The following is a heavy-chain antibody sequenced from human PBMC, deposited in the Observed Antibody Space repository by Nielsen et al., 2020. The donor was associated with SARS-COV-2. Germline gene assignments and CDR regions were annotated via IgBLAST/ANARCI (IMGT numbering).Heavy chain of an antibody. CDR2: ISTTSSYI. CDR3: ARDISSDF. Sequence: GESLKISCAGSGFTFSNYIMNWVRQAPGKGLEWVSSISTTSSYIDYADSMKGRITISRDNAKNSLYLQMNSLRAEDTALYYCARDISSDFWCQGTLVTVSS. CDR1: GFTFSNYI. D-gene: IGHD3-3*02. J-gene: IGHJ4*02. V-gene: IGHV3-21*06.